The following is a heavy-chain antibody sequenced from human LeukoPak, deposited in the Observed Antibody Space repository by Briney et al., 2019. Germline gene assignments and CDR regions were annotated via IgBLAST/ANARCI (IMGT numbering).Heavy chain of an antibody. CDR2: IKQDGSEK. CDR1: GFTFSSYW. CDR3: ASAVGGGYYYYYYMDV. D-gene: IGHD1-26*01. V-gene: IGHV3-7*01. Sequence: PGGSLRLSCAASGFTFSSYWMSWVRLAPGKGLEWVANIKQDGSEKYYVDSVKGRFTISRDNAKNSLYLQMNSLRAEDTAVYYCASAVGGGYYYYYYMDVWGKGTTVTVSS. J-gene: IGHJ6*03.